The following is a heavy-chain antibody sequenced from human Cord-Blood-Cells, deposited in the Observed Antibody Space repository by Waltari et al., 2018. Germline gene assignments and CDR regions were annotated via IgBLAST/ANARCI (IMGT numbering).Heavy chain of an antibody. CDR1: GGSIRSSSYY. CDR3: ARRTAARSGAFDI. J-gene: IGHJ3*02. Sequence: QLQLQESGPGLVKPSETLSLPCTVSGGSIRSSSYYCGWIRQPPGKGLEWIGSIYYSGSTYYNPSLKSRVTISVDTSKNQFSLKLSSVTAADTAVYYCARRTAARSGAFDIWGQGTMVTVSS. D-gene: IGHD5-18*01. CDR2: IYYSGST. V-gene: IGHV4-39*07.